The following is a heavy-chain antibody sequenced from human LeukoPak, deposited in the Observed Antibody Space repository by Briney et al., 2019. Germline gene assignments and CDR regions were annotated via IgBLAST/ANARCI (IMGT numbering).Heavy chain of an antibody. J-gene: IGHJ3*02. CDR1: GFTFSSYL. CDR2: INSDGSRT. V-gene: IGHV3-74*01. Sequence: GGALRLSCAASGFTFSSYLMHWVRQAPGKGLVWVSRINSDGSRTSYADFVNGRFTISRENAKTPLYLQMNSLRAEDTPVYYCASRSHDYVYLSTEESDAFDIWGQGTMVTVSS. CDR3: ASRSHDYVYLSTEESDAFDI. D-gene: IGHD3-16*01.